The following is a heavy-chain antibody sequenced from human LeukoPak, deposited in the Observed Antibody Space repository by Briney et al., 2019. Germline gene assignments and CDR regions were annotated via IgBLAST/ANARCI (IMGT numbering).Heavy chain of an antibody. V-gene: IGHV3-23*01. CDR2: IRGSDGST. CDR1: GFTFSNYA. J-gene: IGHJ4*02. D-gene: IGHD3-22*01. CDR3: ARDPHYSDTSGH. Sequence: GGSLRLSCAASGFTFSNYAISWVRQAPGKGLEWVSAIRGSDGSTFYADSVKGRFTIARDNSKNTLYLQMNNLRAEDTAIYYCARDPHYSDTSGHWGQGTLVTVSS.